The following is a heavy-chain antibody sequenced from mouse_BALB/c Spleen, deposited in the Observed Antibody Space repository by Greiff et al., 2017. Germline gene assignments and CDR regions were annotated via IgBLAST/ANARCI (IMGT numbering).Heavy chain of an antibody. Sequence: ESRPGLVKPSQSLSLTCSVTGYSITSGYYWNWIRQFPGNKLEWMGYISYDGSNNYNPSLKNRISITRDTSKNQFFLKLNSVTTEDTATYYCARRGITTAAYYAMDYWGQGTSVTVSS. CDR2: ISYDGSN. D-gene: IGHD1-1*01. CDR3: ARRGITTAAYYAMDY. J-gene: IGHJ4*01. V-gene: IGHV3-6*02. CDR1: GYSITSGYY.